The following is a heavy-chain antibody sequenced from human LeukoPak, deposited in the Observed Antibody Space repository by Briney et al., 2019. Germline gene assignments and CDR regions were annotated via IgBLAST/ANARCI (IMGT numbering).Heavy chain of an antibody. D-gene: IGHD3-10*01. CDR3: ARHPVSGSGSYPYEFDY. CDR2: IKQDGSEK. Sequence: GGSLRLSCAASGFTSSSYWMSWVRQAPGKGLEWAANIKQDGSEKYYVDSVKGRFTISRDNTKNSLYLQMNSLRAEDTAVYYCARHPVSGSGSYPYEFDYWGQGTLVTVSS. V-gene: IGHV3-7*01. CDR1: GFTSSSYW. J-gene: IGHJ4*02.